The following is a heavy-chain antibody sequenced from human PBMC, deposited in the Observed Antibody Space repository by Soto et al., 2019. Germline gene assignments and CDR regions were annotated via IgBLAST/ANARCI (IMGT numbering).Heavy chain of an antibody. Sequence: GASVKVSCKASGYTFTSYGISWVRQAPGQGLEWMGWINAYNGNTKYSQKFQGRVTITRDTSASTAYMELSSLRSEDTAVYYCARYNMGYDILTGLGPDTYFDYWGQGTLVTVSS. CDR3: ARYNMGYDILTGLGPDTYFDY. CDR1: GYTFTSYG. J-gene: IGHJ4*02. D-gene: IGHD3-9*01. CDR2: INAYNGNT. V-gene: IGHV1-18*01.